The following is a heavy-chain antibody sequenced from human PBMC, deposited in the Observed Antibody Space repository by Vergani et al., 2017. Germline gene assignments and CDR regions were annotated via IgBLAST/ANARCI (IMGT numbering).Heavy chain of an antibody. J-gene: IGHJ5*02. CDR2: INWNGDSR. V-gene: IGHV3-20*04. CDR1: GFTFDDYG. CDR3: ARDLRLLYNRFDP. D-gene: IGHD1-14*01. Sequence: EVQLVESGGSVVRPGGSLRLSCAASGFTFDDYGMSWVRQAPGKGLEWVSGINWNGDSRGYADSVKGRFTISRDNSKSTMYLQMNSLRDEDTGVYYCARDLRLLYNRFDPWGQGTLVTVSS.